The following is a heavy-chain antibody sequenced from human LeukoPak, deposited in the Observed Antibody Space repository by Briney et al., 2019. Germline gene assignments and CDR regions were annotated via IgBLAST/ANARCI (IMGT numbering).Heavy chain of an antibody. V-gene: IGHV3-66*04. D-gene: IGHD3-9*01. Sequence: GGSLRLSCAASGFTVSSNYMSWVRQAPGKGLEWVSVIYSGGSTYYADSVKGRFTISRDNSKNTLYLQMNSLRAEDTAVYYCARRGFEQLHLDYWGQGTLVTVSS. J-gene: IGHJ4*02. CDR2: IYSGGST. CDR1: GFTVSSNY. CDR3: ARRGFEQLHLDY.